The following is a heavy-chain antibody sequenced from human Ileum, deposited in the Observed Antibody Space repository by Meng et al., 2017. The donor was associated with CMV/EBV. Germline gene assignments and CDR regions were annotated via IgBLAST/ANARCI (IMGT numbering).Heavy chain of an antibody. V-gene: IGHV4-31*03. D-gene: IGHD6-19*01. CDR2: IYHSGST. J-gene: IGHJ5*02. CDR1: GGSMTIGGYY. CDR3: ARLAAGISWFDP. Sequence: TVCGGSMTIGGYYWSWIRQHPGKGLEWIGYIYHSGSTYYNPSLQSRATISIDTSKNQFSLKLSSVTAADTAVYYCARLAAGISWFDPWGQGALVTVSS.